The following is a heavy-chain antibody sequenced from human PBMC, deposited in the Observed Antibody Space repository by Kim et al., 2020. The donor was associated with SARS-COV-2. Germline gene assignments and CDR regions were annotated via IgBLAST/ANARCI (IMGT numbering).Heavy chain of an antibody. J-gene: IGHJ4*02. V-gene: IGHV4-39*01. Sequence: SETLSLTCTVSGGSISSSSYYWGWIRQPPGKGLEWIGSIYYSGSTYYNPSLKSRVTISVDTSKNQFSLKLSSVTAADTAVYYCARQPNFGTTTFDYWGQGTLVTVSS. CDR1: GGSISSSSYY. CDR2: IYYSGST. CDR3: ARQPNFGTTTFDY. D-gene: IGHD1-1*01.